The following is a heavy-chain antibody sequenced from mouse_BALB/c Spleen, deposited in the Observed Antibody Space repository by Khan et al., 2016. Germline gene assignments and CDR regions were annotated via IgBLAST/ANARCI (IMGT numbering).Heavy chain of an antibody. J-gene: IGHJ3*01. D-gene: IGHD2-4*01. Sequence: QIQLVQSGPELKKPGETVKISCKASGYSFTNYGMNWVKQAPGKGLKWMGWIDTNTGEPTYAEEFKGRFAFSLETSAITAYLQINNLKNDDTATYFCARWEYDYACFAYWGQETLVTVSA. CDR1: GYSFTNYG. CDR3: ARWEYDYACFAY. V-gene: IGHV9-3*02. CDR2: IDTNTGEP.